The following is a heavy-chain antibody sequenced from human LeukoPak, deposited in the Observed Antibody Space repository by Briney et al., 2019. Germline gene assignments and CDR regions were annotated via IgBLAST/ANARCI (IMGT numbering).Heavy chain of an antibody. CDR1: GFTFSSYA. V-gene: IGHV3-23*01. CDR3: AKGGSITIFGVVMDYFDY. CDR2: ISGSGGST. Sequence: GGSLRLSCAASGFTFSSYAMSWVRQAPGKGLEWVSAISGSGGSTYYADSVKGRFTISRDNSKNTLYLQMNSLRAEDTAVYYCAKGGSITIFGVVMDYFDYWGQGTLVTVSS. J-gene: IGHJ4*02. D-gene: IGHD3-3*01.